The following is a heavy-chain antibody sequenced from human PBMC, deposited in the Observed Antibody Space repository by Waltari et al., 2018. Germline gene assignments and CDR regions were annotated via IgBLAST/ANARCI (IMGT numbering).Heavy chain of an antibody. CDR2: IYHSGTT. CDR1: GGSITSDY. V-gene: IGHV4-59*01. CDR3: ARGHSTGWYLSH. Sequence: QVQLMESGPGLVRPSETLSLTCNVSGGSITSDYWSWVRQPPGKGLEWVGYIYHSGTTNYKPLLRSRVSISVDTSKTQFSLKLNYVTAADTAVYYCARGHSTGWYLSHWGRGALVTVSS. J-gene: IGHJ1*01. D-gene: IGHD6-19*01.